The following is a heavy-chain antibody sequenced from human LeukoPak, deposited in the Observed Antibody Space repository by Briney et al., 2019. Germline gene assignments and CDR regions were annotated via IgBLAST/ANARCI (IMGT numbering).Heavy chain of an antibody. V-gene: IGHV3-7*04. CDR3: ARGDGCSSTSCYHIDF. J-gene: IGHJ4*02. CDR1: GFTFSRYW. D-gene: IGHD2-2*01. CDR2: IKEDGREG. Sequence: GGSLSLSCAASGFTFSRYWMSWFRQAPGKGLEGVANIKEDGREGYYGGSVKGRFAISRDNAQNSLYLRMNSLRAEDTAVYYCARGDGCSSTSCYHIDFWGQGTLVTVSS.